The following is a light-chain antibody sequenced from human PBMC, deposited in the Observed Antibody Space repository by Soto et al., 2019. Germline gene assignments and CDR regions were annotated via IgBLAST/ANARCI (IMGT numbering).Light chain of an antibody. CDR1: QSVSSN. CDR3: QQYGSSPRT. V-gene: IGKV3-15*01. Sequence: EIGMTQSPATLSVSPGERATLSCRASQSVSSNLAWYQQKPGQAPRLLIYGASTRATGIPARFSGSGSGTEFTLTISSLQSEDFAVYYCQQYGSSPRTFGQGTKVDI. CDR2: GAS. J-gene: IGKJ1*01.